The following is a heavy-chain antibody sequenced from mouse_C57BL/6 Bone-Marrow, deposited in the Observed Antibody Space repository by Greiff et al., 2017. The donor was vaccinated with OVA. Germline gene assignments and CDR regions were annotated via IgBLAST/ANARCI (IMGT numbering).Heavy chain of an antibody. V-gene: IGHV1-64*01. J-gene: IGHJ4*01. Sequence: VQLQQPGAELVKPGASVKLSCKASGYTFTSYWMHWVKQRPGQGLEWIGMIHPNSGSTNYNEKFKSKATLTVDKSSSTAYMQLSSLTSEDSAVYYCAARGNYVDYYAMDYWGQGTSVTVSS. CDR1: GYTFTSYW. CDR2: IHPNSGST. CDR3: AARGNYVDYYAMDY. D-gene: IGHD2-1*01.